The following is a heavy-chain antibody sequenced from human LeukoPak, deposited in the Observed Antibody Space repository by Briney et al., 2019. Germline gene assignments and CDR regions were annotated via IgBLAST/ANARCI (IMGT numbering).Heavy chain of an antibody. CDR3: VREGYYDSSGYSIPTFDY. D-gene: IGHD3-22*01. CDR1: GFIFSSYS. CDR2: ISSSSSYI. V-gene: IGHV3-21*01. J-gene: IGHJ4*02. Sequence: GGSLRLSCAASGFIFSSYSMNWVRQAPGKGLEWVSSISSSSSYIYYADSVKGRFTISRDNAKNSLYLQMNSLRAEDTAVYYCVREGYYDSSGYSIPTFDYWGQGTLVTVSS.